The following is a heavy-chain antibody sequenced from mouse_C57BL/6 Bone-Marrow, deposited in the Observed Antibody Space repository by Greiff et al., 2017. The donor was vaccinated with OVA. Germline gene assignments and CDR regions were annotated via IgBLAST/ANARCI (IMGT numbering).Heavy chain of an antibody. CDR2: INPNNGGT. CDR3: AGLRRPHWYFDV. D-gene: IGHD2-4*01. V-gene: IGHV1-26*01. Sequence: VQLQQSGPELVKPGASVKISCKASGYTFTDYYMNWVKQSHGKSLEWIGDINPNNGGTSYNQKFKGKATLTVDKSSSTAYMELRSLTSEDSAVYYCAGLRRPHWYFDVWGTGTTVTVSS. J-gene: IGHJ1*03. CDR1: GYTFTDYY.